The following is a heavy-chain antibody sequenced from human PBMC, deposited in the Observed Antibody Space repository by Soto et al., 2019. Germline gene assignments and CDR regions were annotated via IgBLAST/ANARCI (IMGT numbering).Heavy chain of an antibody. J-gene: IGHJ6*02. CDR1: GGSISSGGYY. Sequence: QVQLQESGPGLVKPSQTLSLTCTVSGGSISSGGYYWSWIRQHPGKGLEWIGYIYYSGSTYYNPSLKARVTTSVDTSKNQFSLKLSSVTAADTAVYYCARVSYSSYPRYYHYGMDVWGQGTTVTVSS. D-gene: IGHD6-6*01. CDR2: IYYSGST. V-gene: IGHV4-31*03. CDR3: ARVSYSSYPRYYHYGMDV.